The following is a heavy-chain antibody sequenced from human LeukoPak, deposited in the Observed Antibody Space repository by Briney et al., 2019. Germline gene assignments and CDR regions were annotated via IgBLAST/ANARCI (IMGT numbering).Heavy chain of an antibody. Sequence: GESLKISCKGSGYRFTSYWIGWVRQMPGKGLERMGMIYPGDSDTRYSPSFEGQVTISADKSIATAYLQWSGLKASDTAMYYCARHVSDCGGDCPFDYWGQGTLVTVSS. CDR3: ARHVSDCGGDCPFDY. J-gene: IGHJ4*02. CDR1: GYRFTSYW. CDR2: IYPGDSDT. D-gene: IGHD2-21*02. V-gene: IGHV5-51*01.